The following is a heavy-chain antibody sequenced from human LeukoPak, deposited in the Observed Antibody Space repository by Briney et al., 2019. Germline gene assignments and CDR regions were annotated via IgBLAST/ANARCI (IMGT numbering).Heavy chain of an antibody. CDR1: GFTFSSYW. D-gene: IGHD3-10*01. CDR3: ARLFGGVTTFDY. V-gene: IGHV3-7*01. CDR2: IPPDGGVG. Sequence: PGGALRLSCAASGFTFSSYWMSWVRLGPGKGLEWVASIPPDGGVGRYVYSATGRFTISRDNAKSSVFLHMNSLRAEDTAVYYCARLFGGVTTFDYWGQGALVTVSS. J-gene: IGHJ4*02.